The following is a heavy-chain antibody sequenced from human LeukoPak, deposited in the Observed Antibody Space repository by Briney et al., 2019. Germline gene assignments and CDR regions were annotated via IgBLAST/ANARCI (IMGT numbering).Heavy chain of an antibody. D-gene: IGHD5-12*01. CDR1: GFTVSSDY. J-gene: IGHJ5*02. CDR3: ARVFYSGYSRWFDP. CDR2: IYTGGST. V-gene: IGHV3-66*01. Sequence: GGSLRLSCAASGFTVSSDYMSWVRQAPGKGLQWVSVIYTGGSTYCADSVKGRFTISRDNSKNTLYLQMNSLRAEDTAVYYCARVFYSGYSRWFDPWGQGTLVTVSS.